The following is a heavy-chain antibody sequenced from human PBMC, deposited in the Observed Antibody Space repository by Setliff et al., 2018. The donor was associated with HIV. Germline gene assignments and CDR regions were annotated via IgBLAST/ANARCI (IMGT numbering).Heavy chain of an antibody. D-gene: IGHD5-18*01. CDR1: GDAFTDYY. J-gene: IGHJ3*02. V-gene: IGHV1-2*02. Sequence: ASVKVSCKASGDAFTDYYIHWVRQAPGQGLEWMGWINPNSGGTNYAQKFQGRVTMTRDTSISTAYMELSRLRSDDTAVYYCARLGIQLWSYAFDIWGQGTMVTVSS. CDR3: ARLGIQLWSYAFDI. CDR2: INPNSGGT.